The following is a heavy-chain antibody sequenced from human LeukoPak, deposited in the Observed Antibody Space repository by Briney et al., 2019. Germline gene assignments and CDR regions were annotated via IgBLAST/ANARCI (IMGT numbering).Heavy chain of an antibody. Sequence: ASVKVSCKASGYTFTGCYMHWVRQAPGQGLEWMGWINPNSGGTNYAQKFQGRVTMTRDTSISTAYMELSRLRSDDTAVYYCARGCDYDILTGYYKCYYYYMDVWGKGTTVTVSS. CDR3: ARGCDYDILTGYYKCYYYYMDV. J-gene: IGHJ6*03. CDR2: INPNSGGT. V-gene: IGHV1-2*02. D-gene: IGHD3-9*01. CDR1: GYTFTGCY.